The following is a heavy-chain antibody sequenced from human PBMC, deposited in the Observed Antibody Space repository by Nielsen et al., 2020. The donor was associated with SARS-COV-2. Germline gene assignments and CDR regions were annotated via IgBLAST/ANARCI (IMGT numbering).Heavy chain of an antibody. V-gene: IGHV4-4*02. D-gene: IGHD2-8*01. J-gene: IGHJ6*03. CDR2: PADNVII. CDR3: AREGDCKNGICHIRGMDV. Sequence: PVTSYPGSSSISPTPCPRLVCSTEPADNVIITYNPSLNSRVTLSMDKSKRQFSLRLTSVPAADTAVYYCAREGDCKNGICHIRGMDVWGNGTTVTVSS. CDR1: PVTSYPG.